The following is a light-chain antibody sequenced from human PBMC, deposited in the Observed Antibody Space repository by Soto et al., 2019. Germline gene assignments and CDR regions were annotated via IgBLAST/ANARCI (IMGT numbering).Light chain of an antibody. Sequence: DIQMTQSPSTLSASVGDRVTITCRASQSVTNWLAWYQQKPGKAPNLLIYDASRLQSGIPSRFSCSGSGTEFTLTISSLQPDDVATYYCQQYTTYPYTFGQGTKLEIK. J-gene: IGKJ2*01. CDR1: QSVTNW. CDR2: DAS. CDR3: QQYTTYPYT. V-gene: IGKV1-5*01.